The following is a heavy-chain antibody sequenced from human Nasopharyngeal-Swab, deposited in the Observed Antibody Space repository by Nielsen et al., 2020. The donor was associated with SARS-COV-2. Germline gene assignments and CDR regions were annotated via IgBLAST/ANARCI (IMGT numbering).Heavy chain of an antibody. V-gene: IGHV4-31*02. CDR2: IYYSGST. Sequence: WIRQPPGKGLEWFGYIYYSGSTYYNPSLKSRVTISVDTSKNQFSLKLSSVTAADTAVYYCARLDPSVVAATKASYYFDYWGQGTLVTVSS. J-gene: IGHJ4*02. D-gene: IGHD2-15*01. CDR3: ARLDPSVVAATKASYYFDY.